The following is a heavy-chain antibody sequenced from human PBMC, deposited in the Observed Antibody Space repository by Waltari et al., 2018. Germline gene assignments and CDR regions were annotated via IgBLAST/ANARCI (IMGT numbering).Heavy chain of an antibody. V-gene: IGHV3-30-3*01. J-gene: IGHJ5*02. CDR2: ISYDGSNK. CDR1: GFTFSSYA. Sequence: QVQLVESGGGVVQPGRSLRLSCAASGFTFSSYAMHWVGQAPGKGLELVAVISYDGSNKYYADSGKGRFTISRDNSKNTLYLQMNSLRAEDTAVYYCARLYYDSSGYGTWGQGTLVTVSS. CDR3: ARLYYDSSGYGT. D-gene: IGHD3-22*01.